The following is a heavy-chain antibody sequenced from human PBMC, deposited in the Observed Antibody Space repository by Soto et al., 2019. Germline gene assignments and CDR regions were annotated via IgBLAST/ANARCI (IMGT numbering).Heavy chain of an antibody. CDR2: ISTYNGNT. V-gene: IGHV1-18*01. D-gene: IGHD2-15*01. CDR1: GYTFTSYG. Sequence: ASVKVSCKASGYTFTSYGISWVRQAPGQGLEWMGWISTYNGNTNYAQRLQGRVTMTTDTSTNTAYMELRSLRSDDTAVYYRARSRGYCSGGSCYFDYWGQGTLVTVSS. CDR3: ARSRGYCSGGSCYFDY. J-gene: IGHJ4*02.